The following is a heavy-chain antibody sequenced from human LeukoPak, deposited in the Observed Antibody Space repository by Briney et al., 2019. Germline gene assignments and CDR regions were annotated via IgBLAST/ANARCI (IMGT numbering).Heavy chain of an antibody. CDR1: GFTVITND. V-gene: IGHV3-53*01. Sequence: GGSPRPSCAASGFTVITNDMTWVRQAPGKGLEWVSVLYSDGNTKYADSVQGRFTISRDNSKNTLYLEMNSLSPDDTAVYYCARGVEPLAANTLAYWGQGTLVTVSS. CDR3: ARGVEPLAANTLAY. CDR2: LYSDGNT. J-gene: IGHJ4*02. D-gene: IGHD1-14*01.